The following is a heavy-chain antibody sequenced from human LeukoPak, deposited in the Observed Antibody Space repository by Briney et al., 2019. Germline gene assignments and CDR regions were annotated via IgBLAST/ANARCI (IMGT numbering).Heavy chain of an antibody. J-gene: IGHJ5*02. CDR2: IIPIFGTA. V-gene: IGHV1-69*13. CDR1: GGTFSSYA. Sequence: GASVKVSCKASGGTFSSYAISWVRQAPGQGLEWMGGIIPIFGTANYAQKFQGRVTITADESTSTAYMELSSLRSEDTAVYYCARDLGERYFDWLARGFDPWGQGTLVTVSS. CDR3: ARDLGERYFDWLARGFDP. D-gene: IGHD3-9*01.